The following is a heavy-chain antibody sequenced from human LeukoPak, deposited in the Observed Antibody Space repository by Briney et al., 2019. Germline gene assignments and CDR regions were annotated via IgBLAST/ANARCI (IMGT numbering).Heavy chain of an antibody. J-gene: IGHJ4*02. CDR1: GGSISSYY. CDR2: IYYTGSINST. D-gene: IGHD2-21*02. Sequence: SETLSLTCTVSGGSISSYYWSWIRQPPGKGLEWIGYIYYTGSINSTNYNPSLKSRVILSVDTSKNQFSLKLSSVTAADTAVYYCARGVTAIQILDYWGQGTLVTVSS. V-gene: IGHV4-59*08. CDR3: ARGVTAIQILDY.